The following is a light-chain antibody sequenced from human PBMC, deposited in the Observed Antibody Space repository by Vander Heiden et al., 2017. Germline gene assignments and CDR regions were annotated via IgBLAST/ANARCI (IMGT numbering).Light chain of an antibody. CDR2: AAS. J-gene: IGKJ2*01. CDR1: QAISNY. Sequence: IQLTQSPSSLSASVGDRVTITCRASQAISNYLAWYQQKPGKAPKLLIYAASTLEGGVPSRFSGSGSGTDFTLTSSSLQPADFATYYGQQFNTYQTFGQGTKMEIK. V-gene: IGKV1-9*01. CDR3: QQFNTYQT.